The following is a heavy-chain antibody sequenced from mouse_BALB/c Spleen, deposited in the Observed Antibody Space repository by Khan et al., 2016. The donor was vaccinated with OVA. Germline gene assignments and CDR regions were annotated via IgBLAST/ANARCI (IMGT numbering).Heavy chain of an antibody. J-gene: IGHJ4*01. CDR2: ISYSGST. Sequence: EVQLVESGPGLVKPSQSRSLTCTVTGYSITTNYAWDWIRQFPGNKLEWMGYISYSGSTSYNPSLKSRISITRDTSKNQFFLQLNSVTTEDTATYYCARKNYYGYVVDYWGQGTSVTVSS. CDR3: ARKNYYGYVVDY. D-gene: IGHD1-1*01. CDR1: GYSITTNYA. V-gene: IGHV3-2*02.